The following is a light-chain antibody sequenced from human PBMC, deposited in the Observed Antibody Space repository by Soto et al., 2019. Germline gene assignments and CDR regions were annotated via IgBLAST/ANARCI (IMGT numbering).Light chain of an antibody. CDR3: QQFSSNWPIT. V-gene: IGKV3-15*01. CDR1: QSVSSN. J-gene: IGKJ5*01. Sequence: ERVMTQSPGTLSVSPGERATLSCRASQSVSSNLAWYQQKPGQAPRLLIYGASSRATGIPARFSGSGSGTDFTLTISRLEPEDFAVYYCQQFSSNWPITFGQGTRLEIK. CDR2: GAS.